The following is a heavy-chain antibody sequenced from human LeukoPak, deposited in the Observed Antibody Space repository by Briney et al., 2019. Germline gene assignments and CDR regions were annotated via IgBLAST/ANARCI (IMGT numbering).Heavy chain of an antibody. Sequence: PGGSLRLSCAASGLTVSSNYMSWVRQAPGKGLEWVSVIYSGGSTYYADSVKGRFTISRDNSKNTLYLQMNSLRAEDTAVYYCAREGSGSYFDYWGQGTLVTVSS. V-gene: IGHV3-53*01. J-gene: IGHJ4*02. CDR2: IYSGGST. CDR1: GLTVSSNY. CDR3: AREGSGSYFDY. D-gene: IGHD3-10*01.